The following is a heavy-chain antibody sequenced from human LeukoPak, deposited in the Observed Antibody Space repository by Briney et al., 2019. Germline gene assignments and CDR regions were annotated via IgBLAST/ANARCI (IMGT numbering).Heavy chain of an antibody. V-gene: IGHV3-48*03. CDR2: IGSSGSTI. Sequence: GGSLRLSCAASGFTFSSYEMNWVRQAPGKGLEWVSYIGSSGSTIYYADSVKGRFTISRDNAKNSLYLQMNSLRAEDTAVYYCARDGRGYSGYALDYWGQGTLVTVSS. CDR1: GFTFSSYE. D-gene: IGHD5-12*01. J-gene: IGHJ4*02. CDR3: ARDGRGYSGYALDY.